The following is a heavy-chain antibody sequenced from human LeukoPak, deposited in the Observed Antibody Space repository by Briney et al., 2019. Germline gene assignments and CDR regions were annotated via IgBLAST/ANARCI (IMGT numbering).Heavy chain of an antibody. D-gene: IGHD1-26*01. CDR3: TWVGARYYFDY. Sequence: GGSLRLPCAASGFPFNHAWMSWVRQAPGKGLEWLGRIKSKTNGGTTDYAAPVKGRFTISRDDSKNTLYLQINSLKTEGTAVYYCTWVGARYYFDYWGQGTLVTVSS. CDR1: GFPFNHAW. CDR2: IKSKTNGGTT. V-gene: IGHV3-15*01. J-gene: IGHJ4*02.